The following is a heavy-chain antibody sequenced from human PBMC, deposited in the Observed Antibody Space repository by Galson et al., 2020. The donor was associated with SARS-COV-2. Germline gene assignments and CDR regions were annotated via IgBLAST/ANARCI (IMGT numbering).Heavy chain of an antibody. V-gene: IGHV3-21*01. J-gene: IGHJ4*02. CDR3: ARDWGGVVGDG. CDR2: ISSSSSYI. D-gene: IGHD1-26*01. CDR1: GFTFSSYS. Sequence: GESLKISCAASGFTFSSYSMNWVRQAPGKGLEWVSSISSSSSYIYYADSVKGRFTISRDNAKNSLYLQMNSLRAEDTAVYYCARDWGGVVGDGWGQGTLVTVSS.